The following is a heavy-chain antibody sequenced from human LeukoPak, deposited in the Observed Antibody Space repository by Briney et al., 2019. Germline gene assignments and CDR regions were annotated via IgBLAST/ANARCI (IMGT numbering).Heavy chain of an antibody. J-gene: IGHJ4*02. D-gene: IGHD6-13*01. CDR3: ARSSSSWYGGYYFDY. Sequence: GGSLRLSCAASGFTFSSYGMHWVRQAPGKGLEWVAVISYDGSNKYYADSVKGRFTISRDNAKNSLYLQMNSLRAEDTAVYYCARSSSSWYGGYYFDYWGQGTLVTVSS. CDR2: ISYDGSNK. CDR1: GFTFSSYG. V-gene: IGHV3-33*05.